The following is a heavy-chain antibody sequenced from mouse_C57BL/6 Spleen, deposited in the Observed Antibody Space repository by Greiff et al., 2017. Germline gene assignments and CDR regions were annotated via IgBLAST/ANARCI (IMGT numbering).Heavy chain of an antibody. Sequence: EVQLVESGGGLVQPGGSLSLSCAASGFTFTDYYMSWVRQPPGQALEWLGFISNKANGYTTEYSASVKGRFTISRANSQSFLYLRMNALGAEDSATYDCARTLRTGTLDYWGQGTTLTVSS. D-gene: IGHD4-1*01. CDR3: ARTLRTGTLDY. J-gene: IGHJ2*01. V-gene: IGHV7-3*01. CDR1: GFTFTDYY. CDR2: ISNKANGYTT.